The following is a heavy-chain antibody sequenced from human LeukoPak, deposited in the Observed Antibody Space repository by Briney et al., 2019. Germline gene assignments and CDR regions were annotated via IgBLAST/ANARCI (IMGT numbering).Heavy chain of an antibody. D-gene: IGHD2-2*02. V-gene: IGHV3-30*02. J-gene: IGHJ4*02. CDR2: IRYDGSNK. Sequence: GGSLRLSCAASGFTFSSYGMHWVRQAPGKGLEWVAFIRYDGSNKYYADSVKGRFTISRDNSKNTLYLQMNSLRAEDTAVYYCAKTPASVDIVVVPAAIDLDYWGQGTLVTVSS. CDR3: AKTPASVDIVVVPAAIDLDY. CDR1: GFTFSSYG.